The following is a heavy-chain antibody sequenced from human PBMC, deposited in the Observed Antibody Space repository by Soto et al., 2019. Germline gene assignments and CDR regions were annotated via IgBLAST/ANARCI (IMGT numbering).Heavy chain of an antibody. V-gene: IGHV3-33*01. Sequence: QVQLVESGGGVVQPGRSLRLSCAASGFTFSSYGMHWVRQAPGKGLEWVAVIWYDGSNKYYADSVKGRFTISRDNSKNTLYLQMNSLRAEDTAVYYCARDRSGLAGMKPYYYSGMDVCGQGTTVTVSS. CDR2: IWYDGSNK. CDR1: GFTFSSYG. D-gene: IGHD3-16*01. CDR3: ARDRSGLAGMKPYYYSGMDV. J-gene: IGHJ6*02.